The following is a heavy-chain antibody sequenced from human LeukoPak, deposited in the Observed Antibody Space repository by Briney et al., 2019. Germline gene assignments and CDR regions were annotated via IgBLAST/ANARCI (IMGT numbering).Heavy chain of an antibody. D-gene: IGHD4-17*01. Sequence: SETLSLTCTVSGGSISSYYWSWIRQPPGKGLEWIGYIYYSGSTYYNPSLKSRVTISVDTSKNQFSLKLSSVTAADTAVYYCARGGSTVTTPDAFDIWGQGTMVTVSS. V-gene: IGHV4-59*08. CDR3: ARGGSTVTTPDAFDI. CDR1: GGSISSYY. J-gene: IGHJ3*02. CDR2: IYYSGST.